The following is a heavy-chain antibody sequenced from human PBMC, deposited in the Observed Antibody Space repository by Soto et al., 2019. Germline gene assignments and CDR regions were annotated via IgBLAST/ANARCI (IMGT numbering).Heavy chain of an antibody. V-gene: IGHV3-30*18. Sequence: QVQLVESGGGVVQPGRSLRLSCAASGFTFSSYGMHWVRQAPGKGLEWVAVISYDGSNKYYADSVKGRFTISRDNSKNTLYLQMNSLRAEDTAVYYCAKDRQQLVPYYYGMDVWGQGTTVTVSS. CDR2: ISYDGSNK. J-gene: IGHJ6*02. CDR1: GFTFSSYG. D-gene: IGHD6-13*01. CDR3: AKDRQQLVPYYYGMDV.